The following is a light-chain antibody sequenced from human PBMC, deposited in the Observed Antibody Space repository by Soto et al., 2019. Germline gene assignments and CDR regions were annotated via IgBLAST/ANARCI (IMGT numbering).Light chain of an antibody. Sequence: EVVLTQSPATLSLSPGERATLSCRASQSVSNSLAWYQQRPGQAPRLLIYEASRRATSRPATFSTSGSATDFPITISRLESEDFAVYYCQQRSTWPCTCGQGTNLEI. V-gene: IGKV3-11*01. CDR3: QQRSTWPCT. CDR2: EAS. J-gene: IGKJ2*02. CDR1: QSVSNS.